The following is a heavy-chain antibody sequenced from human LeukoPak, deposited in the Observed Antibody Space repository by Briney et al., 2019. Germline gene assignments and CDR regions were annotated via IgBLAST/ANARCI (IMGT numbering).Heavy chain of an antibody. V-gene: IGHV1-2*02. D-gene: IGHD3-16*02. CDR3: ARDYGSFGGVISTHFDY. J-gene: IGHJ4*02. Sequence: GASVKVSCKASGYTFTGYYMHWARQAPGQGLEWMGWINPNSGGTNYAQKFQGRVTMTRDTSTSTVYMELSSLRSEDTAVYYCARDYGSFGGVISTHFDYWGQGTLVTVSS. CDR1: GYTFTGYY. CDR2: INPNSGGT.